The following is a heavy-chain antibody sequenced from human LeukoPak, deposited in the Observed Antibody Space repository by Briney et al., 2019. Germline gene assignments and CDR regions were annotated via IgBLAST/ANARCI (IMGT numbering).Heavy chain of an antibody. CDR3: ARYFRAYYDFWSGYFSPDYYYYYMDV. J-gene: IGHJ6*03. CDR1: GYSISNGYY. CDR2: IYHSGST. V-gene: IGHV4-38-2*02. Sequence: SETLSLTCTVSGYSISNGYYWGWIRQPPGKGLEWIGSIYHSGSTYYNPSLKSRVTISVDTSKNQVSLKLSSVTAADTAVYYCARYFRAYYDFWSGYFSPDYYYYYMDVWGKGTTVTVSS. D-gene: IGHD3-3*01.